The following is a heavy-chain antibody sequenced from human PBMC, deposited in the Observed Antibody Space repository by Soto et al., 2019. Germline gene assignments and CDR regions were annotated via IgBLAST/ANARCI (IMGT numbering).Heavy chain of an antibody. CDR1: GGSISSDY. D-gene: IGHD3-3*01. CDR3: ARAPFCFWSGYSTGYYHYGMAV. V-gene: IGHV4-4*07. Sequence: SGNLSLTSTVYGGSISSDYWSWVRQPAGKGLEWIGRIYTSGSTNYNPSLKSRVTMSVDTSKNQFSLKLSSVTAADTAVYYCARAPFCFWSGYSTGYYHYGMAV. CDR2: IYTSGST. J-gene: IGHJ6*01.